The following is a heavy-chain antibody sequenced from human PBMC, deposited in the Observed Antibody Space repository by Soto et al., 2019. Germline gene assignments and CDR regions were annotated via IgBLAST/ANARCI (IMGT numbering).Heavy chain of an antibody. CDR2: ISYDGSDK. V-gene: IGHV3-30*03. CDR3: VVGQYYFDY. Sequence: QVQLVESGGGVVQPGRSLRLSCAASGFPFTSYGMHWVSEGPDKGLEWVAIISYDGSDKYYADSVKGRFTISRDNSKNTLYLQMNSLRPEDTALYYCVVGQYYFDYRGQVTLVIVSS. J-gene: IGHJ4*02. D-gene: IGHD1-26*01. CDR1: GFPFTSYG.